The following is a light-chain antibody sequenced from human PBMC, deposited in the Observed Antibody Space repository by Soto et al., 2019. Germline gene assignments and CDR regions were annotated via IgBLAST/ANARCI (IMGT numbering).Light chain of an antibody. J-gene: IGKJ1*01. CDR1: QSLVHSDGNIY. Sequence: DVVLTQTPLSSPVTLGQPASISCRSSQSLVHSDGNIYLSWLQQRPGQPPRLLIHKISDRFSGVPDRFSGSGAGTNFTHFTLKISRVEAEDVGVYYCMQLTHFPRTFGQGTKVEIK. CDR2: KIS. CDR3: MQLTHFPRT. V-gene: IGKV2-24*01.